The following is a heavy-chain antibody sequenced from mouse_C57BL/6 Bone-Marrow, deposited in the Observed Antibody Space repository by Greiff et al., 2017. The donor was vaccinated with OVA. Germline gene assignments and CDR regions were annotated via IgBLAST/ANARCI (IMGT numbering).Heavy chain of an antibody. D-gene: IGHD2-3*01. CDR1: GFTFSSYG. J-gene: IGHJ1*03. CDR3: ARHGGWLLVDI. V-gene: IGHV5-6*01. Sequence: EVKLVESGGDLVKPGGSLKLSCAASGFTFSSYGMSWVRQTPDKRLEWVATISSGGSYTYYPDSVKGRFTISRDNAKNTLYLQMSSLKSEDTAMYYCARHGGWLLVDIWGTGTTVTVSS. CDR2: ISSGGSYT.